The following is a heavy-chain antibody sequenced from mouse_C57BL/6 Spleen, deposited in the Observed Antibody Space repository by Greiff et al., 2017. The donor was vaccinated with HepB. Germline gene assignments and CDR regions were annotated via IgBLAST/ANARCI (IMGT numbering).Heavy chain of an antibody. CDR1: GFNIKDDY. J-gene: IGHJ1*03. CDR3: TLPITTVVATDFDV. Sequence: EVQLQQSGAELVRPGASVKLSCTASGFNIKDDYMHWVKQRPEQGLEWIGWIDPENGDTEYASKFQGKATITADTSSNTAYLQLSSLTSEDTAVYYCTLPITTVVATDFDVWGTGTTVTVSS. V-gene: IGHV14-4*01. D-gene: IGHD1-1*01. CDR2: IDPENGDT.